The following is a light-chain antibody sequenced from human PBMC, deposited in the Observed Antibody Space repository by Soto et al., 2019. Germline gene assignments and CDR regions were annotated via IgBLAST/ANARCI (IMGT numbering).Light chain of an antibody. CDR1: QRVSSSY. CDR3: QQRSQWPPMT. Sequence: EIVLTQSPGTLSLSPGERATLSCRASQRVSSSYLAWYQQKPGQAPRLLIYGASSRATGVPARFSGSGSGTDFSLTISSLEPEDVAVYYCQQRSQWPPMTFGQGTRLQI. V-gene: IGKV3D-20*02. CDR2: GAS. J-gene: IGKJ5*01.